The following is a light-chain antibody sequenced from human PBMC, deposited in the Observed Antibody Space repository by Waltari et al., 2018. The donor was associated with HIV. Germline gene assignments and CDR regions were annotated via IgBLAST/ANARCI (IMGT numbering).Light chain of an antibody. V-gene: IGKV4-1*01. Sequence: DIVMTQSPDSLTVSLGERATINCKSSQSVLSSSIHQNYLAWYQQKVGQPPKLLIYWASTRESGVPARFSGSGSGTDFTLTISSLQAEDVAVYYCQQYYSPPQTFGQGTKVEIK. CDR3: QQYYSPPQT. J-gene: IGKJ1*01. CDR1: QSVLSSSIHQNY. CDR2: WAS.